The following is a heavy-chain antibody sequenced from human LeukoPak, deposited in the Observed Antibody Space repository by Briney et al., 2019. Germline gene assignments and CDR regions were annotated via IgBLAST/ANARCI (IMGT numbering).Heavy chain of an antibody. CDR1: GFTFSSYA. CDR3: AKPGERFLEWSTSFDY. Sequence: GGSLRLSCAASGFTFSSYAMSWVRQAPGKGLEWVSAISGSGGSTYYADSVKGRFTISRDNSKNTLYLQMNSLRAEDTAVYYCAKPGERFLEWSTSFDYWGQGTLVTVSS. D-gene: IGHD3-3*01. V-gene: IGHV3-23*01. CDR2: ISGSGGST. J-gene: IGHJ4*02.